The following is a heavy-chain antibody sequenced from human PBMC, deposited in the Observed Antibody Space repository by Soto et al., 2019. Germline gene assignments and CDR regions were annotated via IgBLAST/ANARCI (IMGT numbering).Heavy chain of an antibody. J-gene: IGHJ6*02. CDR2: INPNSGGT. CDR3: ARPSSGDSSGYLYGMRV. CDR1: GYTFTGYY. D-gene: IGHD3-22*01. Sequence: ASVKVSCKASGYTFTGYYMHWVRQAPGQGREWMGWINPNSGGTNYAQKFQGRVTMTRDTSISTAYMELSRLRSDDTAVYYCARPSSGDSSGYLYGMRVWRRGXMVTDS. V-gene: IGHV1-2*02.